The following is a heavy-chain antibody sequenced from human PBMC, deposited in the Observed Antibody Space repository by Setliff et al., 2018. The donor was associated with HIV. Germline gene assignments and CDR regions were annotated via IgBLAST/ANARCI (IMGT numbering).Heavy chain of an antibody. CDR1: GFIFDNHA. CDR3: VRDGSMTGRNYYYMEV. Sequence: GGSLRLSCVASGFIFDNHAMHWVRQAPGRGLEWVAGTSWDNALPAYADSVKGRFTVTRDNANNSLYLQMNSLRPEDSALYYCVRDGSMTGRNYYYMEVWGKGTTVTVSS. V-gene: IGHV3-9*01. D-gene: IGHD3-9*01. CDR2: TSWDNALP. J-gene: IGHJ6*03.